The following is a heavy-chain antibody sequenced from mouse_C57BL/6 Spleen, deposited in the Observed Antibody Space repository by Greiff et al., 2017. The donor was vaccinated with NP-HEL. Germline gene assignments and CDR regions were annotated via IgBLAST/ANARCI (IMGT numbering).Heavy chain of an antibody. D-gene: IGHD1-1*01. CDR1: GFNIKDYY. CDR3: TTCGSNPYYAMDY. Sequence: EVKLVESGAELVRPGASVKLSCTASGFNIKDYYMHWVKQRPEQGLEWIGRIDPEDGDTEYAPKFQGKATMTADTSSNTAYLQLSSLTSEDTAVYYCTTCGSNPYYAMDYWGQGTSVTVSS. J-gene: IGHJ4*01. CDR2: IDPEDGDT. V-gene: IGHV14-1*01.